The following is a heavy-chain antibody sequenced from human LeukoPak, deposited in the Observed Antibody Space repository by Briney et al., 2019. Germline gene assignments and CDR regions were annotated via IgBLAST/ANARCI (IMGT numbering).Heavy chain of an antibody. J-gene: IGHJ5*02. CDR3: ARDSPRRWFDP. CDR2: IYYGGGT. V-gene: IGHV4-59*01. CDR1: GGSITTYY. Sequence: SETLSLTCTVFGGSITTYYWSWIRQPPGKGREWIGHIYYGGGTNYNPSLKSRVTISIDTSKNHFSLKLTSVTAADTAVYYCARDSPRRWFDPWGQGILVTVSS.